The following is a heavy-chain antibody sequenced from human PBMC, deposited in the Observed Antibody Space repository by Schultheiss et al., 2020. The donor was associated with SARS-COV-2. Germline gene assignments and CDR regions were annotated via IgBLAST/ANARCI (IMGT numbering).Heavy chain of an antibody. J-gene: IGHJ4*02. CDR2: ISGSGGST. Sequence: GGSLRLSCAASGFTFSSYAMHWVRQAPGKGLEWVSAISGSGGSTYYADSVKGRFTISRDNSRNTLDLQMNSLKAEDAAVYYCGVGRGYSYGPFDYRGQGSLVTVSS. D-gene: IGHD5-18*01. V-gene: IGHV3-23*01. CDR3: GVGRGYSYGPFDY. CDR1: GFTFSSYA.